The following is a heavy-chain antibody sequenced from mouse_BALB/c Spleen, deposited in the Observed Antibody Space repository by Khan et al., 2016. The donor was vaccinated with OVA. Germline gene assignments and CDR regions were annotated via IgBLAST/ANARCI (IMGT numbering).Heavy chain of an antibody. D-gene: IGHD2-14*01. J-gene: IGHJ3*01. CDR1: GYTFTSYT. CDR3: VRDGDYYRNDGWFAY. V-gene: IGHV1-4*01. CDR2: INPNNGYT. Sequence: LKQSGAELARPGASVKMSCKTSGYTFTSYTIHWIKLRPGQGLEWIGYINPNNGYTNYNQKFKDKATLAADKSSTNVYMQLSSLTSDDSAIYNYVRDGDYYRNDGWFAYWGQGTLVTVSA.